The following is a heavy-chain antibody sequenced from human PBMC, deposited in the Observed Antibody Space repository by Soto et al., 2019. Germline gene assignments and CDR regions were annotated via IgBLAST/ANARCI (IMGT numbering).Heavy chain of an antibody. D-gene: IGHD1-26*01. CDR1: GFSISDYG. Sequence: QVQLVESGGGVVQPGWSLRLSCAASGFSISDYGMEWVRLAPGKGLEWVALISYDGSNTYYADSVKGRFTISRDNSKDTLFLQMTGLRREDTAVYYCAKGAGDRLSLGMDVWGQGTTVTVSS. V-gene: IGHV3-30*18. CDR3: AKGAGDRLSLGMDV. CDR2: ISYDGSNT. J-gene: IGHJ6*02.